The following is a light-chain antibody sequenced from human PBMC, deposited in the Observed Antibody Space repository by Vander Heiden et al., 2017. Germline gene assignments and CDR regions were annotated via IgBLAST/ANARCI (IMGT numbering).Light chain of an antibody. CDR2: KAS. Sequence: DTQMTQSPSTLSASVGDRVTITCRASQSISSWLAWYQQKPGKAPKLLIYKASSLESGVPSRFGGSGSGTEFTLTISSLQPDDFAPYYCQQNKSYPTWTFGQGTKVEIK. CDR1: QSISSW. J-gene: IGKJ1*01. V-gene: IGKV1-5*03. CDR3: QQNKSYPTWT.